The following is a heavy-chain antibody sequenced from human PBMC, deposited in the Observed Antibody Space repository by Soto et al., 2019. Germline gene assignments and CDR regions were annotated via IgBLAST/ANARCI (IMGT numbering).Heavy chain of an antibody. Sequence: ASVNVSCKVSGYTLNELSMHWVRQAPGKGLEWMGGFDPEDGETVYAQKFQGRVTMTEDTSTDTANMELSSLTSEDTAVYYCATGGPAGDFDYWGQGTLVTVSS. CDR1: GYTLNELS. J-gene: IGHJ4*02. CDR3: ATGGPAGDFDY. CDR2: FDPEDGET. V-gene: IGHV1-24*01. D-gene: IGHD3-10*01.